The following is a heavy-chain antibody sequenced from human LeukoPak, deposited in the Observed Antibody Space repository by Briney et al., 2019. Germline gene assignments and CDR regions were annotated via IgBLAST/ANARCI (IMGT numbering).Heavy chain of an antibody. CDR3: ARGLITMVRGVSNNWFDP. CDR1: GGTFSSYA. J-gene: IGHJ5*02. CDR2: IIPIFGTA. D-gene: IGHD3-10*01. V-gene: IGHV1-69*13. Sequence: ASVKVSCKASGGTFSSYAISWVRQAPGQGLEWMGGIIPIFGTANYAQKFQGRVTITADESTSTAYMELSSLRSEDTAVYYCARGLITMVRGVSNNWFDPWGQGTQVTVSS.